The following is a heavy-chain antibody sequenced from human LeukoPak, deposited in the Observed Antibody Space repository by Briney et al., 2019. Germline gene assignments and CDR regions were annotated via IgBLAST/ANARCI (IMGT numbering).Heavy chain of an antibody. CDR3: ARGPPPHVLRYFDWLLPNGMDV. J-gene: IGHJ6*02. CDR2: IYTSGST. CDR1: GGSISSGSYY. V-gene: IGHV4-61*02. D-gene: IGHD3-9*01. Sequence: SETLSLTCTVSGGSISSGSYYWSWIRQPAGKGLEWIGRIYTSGSTNYNPSLKSRVTISVDTSKNQFSLKLSSVTAADTAVYYCARGPPPHVLRYFDWLLPNGMDVWGQGTTVTVS.